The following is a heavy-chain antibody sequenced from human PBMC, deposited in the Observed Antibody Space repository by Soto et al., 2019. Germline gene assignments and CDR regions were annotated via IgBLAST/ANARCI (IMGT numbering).Heavy chain of an antibody. V-gene: IGHV4-31*11. CDR1: GGSISNGGYY. D-gene: IGHD6-13*01. J-gene: IGHJ6*03. Sequence: QLQLQESGPGLVKPSQTLSLTCAVSGGSISNGGYYWSWIRQHPGKGLEWMGSIYFSGSTYYNPSLKSRVTISVATPKNQFSLKLSSVTASDTAVYYCARDSHSQQPNPRWGGGYIDVWGKGTTVTVSS. CDR3: ARDSHSQQPNPRWGGGYIDV. CDR2: IYFSGST.